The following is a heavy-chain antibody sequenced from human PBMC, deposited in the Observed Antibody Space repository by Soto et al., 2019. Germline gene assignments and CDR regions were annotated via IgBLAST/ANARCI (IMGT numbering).Heavy chain of an antibody. J-gene: IGHJ5*02. CDR2: IDFDSSPI. CDR1: GFTFSNYA. Sequence: GGSLRLSCAGSGFTFSNYAMTWVRQAPGKGLEWLSYIDFDSSPIKYADSVMGRFTVSRDNAKDSLYLQMNSLRPEDTAIYYCARGLASSWFFRWGPGTLVTSFS. V-gene: IGHV3-48*01. D-gene: IGHD6-13*01. CDR3: ARGLASSWFFR.